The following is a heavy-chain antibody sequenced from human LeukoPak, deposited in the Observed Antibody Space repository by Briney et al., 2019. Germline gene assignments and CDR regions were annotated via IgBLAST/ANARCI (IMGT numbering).Heavy chain of an antibody. CDR2: IIPIFGTT. V-gene: IGHV1-69*05. CDR3: ARDLYCSLGVCFSPGAFEL. D-gene: IGHD2-8*01. J-gene: IGHJ3*01. CDR1: GDPVGSYS. Sequence: VKVSCKAAGDPVGSYSLSWVGQAPGQGLEWMGVIIPIFGTTKYAQKYQGRVTISTDESTSTAYMELSSLRSEDTAIYCCARDLYCSLGVCFSPGAFELWAQGTKVTVFS.